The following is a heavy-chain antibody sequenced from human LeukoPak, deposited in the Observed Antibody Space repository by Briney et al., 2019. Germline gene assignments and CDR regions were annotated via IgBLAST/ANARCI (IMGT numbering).Heavy chain of an antibody. CDR3: ARDRKLAYSDY. V-gene: IGHV1-2*02. J-gene: IGHJ4*02. D-gene: IGHD6-13*01. CDR2: INHNRGGT. Sequence: ASVKDSCQSSGYTFTGYYMHWVRQAHAQGLEWMGWINHNRGGTNYAQKFQGRVTMTRDTSISTAYMEMSRLRSDDTAVYYCARDRKLAYSDYWGQGTLVTVSS. CDR1: GYTFTGYY.